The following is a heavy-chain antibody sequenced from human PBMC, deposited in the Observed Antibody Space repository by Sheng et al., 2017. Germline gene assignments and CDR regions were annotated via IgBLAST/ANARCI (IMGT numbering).Heavy chain of an antibody. D-gene: IGHD6-13*01. V-gene: IGHV1-8*03. Sequence: QVQLVQSGAEVKKPGASVKVSCKASGYTFTSYDINWVRQATGQGLEWMGWMNPNSGNTGYAQKFQGRVTITRNTSISTAYMELSSLRSEDTAVYYCARALRGYSSSWSPVDYWGQGTLVTVSS. CDR1: GYTFTSYD. J-gene: IGHJ4*02. CDR2: MNPNSGNT. CDR3: ARALRGYSSSWSPVDY.